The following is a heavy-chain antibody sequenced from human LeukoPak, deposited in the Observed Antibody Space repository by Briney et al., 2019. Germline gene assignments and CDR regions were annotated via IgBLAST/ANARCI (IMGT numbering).Heavy chain of an antibody. V-gene: IGHV3-33*01. CDR3: ARDRSIRYFYY. CDR2: IWYDGSNQ. Sequence: GRSLRLSCAASGFTFSNHGMHWVRQAPGKGLEWVAVIWYDGSNQYYADSVKGRFTISRDNSKNTLYLQMNSLRAEDRAVYYCARDRSIRYFYYWGQGTLVTVSS. J-gene: IGHJ4*02. D-gene: IGHD3-9*01. CDR1: GFTFSNHG.